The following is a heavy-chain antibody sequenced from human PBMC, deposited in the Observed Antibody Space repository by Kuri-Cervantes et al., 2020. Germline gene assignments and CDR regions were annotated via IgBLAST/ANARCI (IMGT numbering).Heavy chain of an antibody. Sequence: ASVKVSCKASGYTLTSYGISWVRQAPGQGLEWMGWISAYNGNTNYAQKLQGRVTMTTDTSTSTAYMELRSLRSDDTAVYYCARVVAGLYYYYGMDVWGQGTTVTVSS. D-gene: IGHD6-19*01. V-gene: IGHV1-18*01. CDR2: ISAYNGNT. J-gene: IGHJ6*02. CDR1: GYTLTSYG. CDR3: ARVVAGLYYYYGMDV.